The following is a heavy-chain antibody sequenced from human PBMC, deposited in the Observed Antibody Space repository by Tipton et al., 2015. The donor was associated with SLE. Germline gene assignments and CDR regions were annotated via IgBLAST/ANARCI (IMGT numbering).Heavy chain of an antibody. D-gene: IGHD1-26*01. Sequence: LRLSCAVYGGSFSGYYWSWIRQPPGKGLEWIGEINHSGSTNYNPSLKSRVTISVDTSKNQFSLKLSSVTAADTAVHYCARGGGSDAFDIWGQGTMVTVSS. CDR2: INHSGST. CDR1: GGSFSGYY. J-gene: IGHJ3*02. CDR3: ARGGGSDAFDI. V-gene: IGHV4-34*01.